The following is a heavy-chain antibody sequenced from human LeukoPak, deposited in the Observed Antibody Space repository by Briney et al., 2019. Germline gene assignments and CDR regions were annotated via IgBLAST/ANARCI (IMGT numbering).Heavy chain of an antibody. V-gene: IGHV4-34*01. D-gene: IGHD3-22*01. J-gene: IGHJ5*02. CDR3: ARTYYYDSSGYPEEYNWFDP. CDR1: GFTFSSYW. Sequence: GSLRLSCAASGFTFSSYWMSWVRQPPGKGLEWIGEINHSGSTNYNPSLKSRVTISVDTSKNQFSLKLSSVTAADTAVYYCARTYYYDSSGYPEEYNWFDPWGQGTLVTVSS. CDR2: INHSGST.